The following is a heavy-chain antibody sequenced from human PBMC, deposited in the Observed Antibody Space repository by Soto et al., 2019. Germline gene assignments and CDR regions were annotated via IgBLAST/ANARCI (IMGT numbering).Heavy chain of an antibody. CDR1: GYTFTSYG. D-gene: IGHD3-22*01. CDR2: IIAYNGNT. CDR3: AREMYYDCSGYYYLGNWFDP. Sequence: QVQLVQSGAEVKKPGASVKVSCKASGYTFTSYGISWVRQAPGQGLEWMGWIIAYNGNTNYAQKLQGRVTMTTDTSTSTAYMELRSLRSDDTAVYYCAREMYYDCSGYYYLGNWFDPWGQGTLVTVSS. J-gene: IGHJ5*02. V-gene: IGHV1-18*04.